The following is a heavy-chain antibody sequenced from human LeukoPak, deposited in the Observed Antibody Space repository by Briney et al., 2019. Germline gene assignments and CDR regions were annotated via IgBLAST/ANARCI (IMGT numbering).Heavy chain of an antibody. CDR3: ARLGAVVPATIQYWYFDF. Sequence: SETLSLTCTVSGGSISSHYWSWMRQPPGKGLEWIGYIYYSGGTNYNPSLKSRVTISVDTSKNQFSLKLSSVTAADTAVYYCARLGAVVPATIQYWYFDFWGRGTLVTVSS. D-gene: IGHD2-2*01. V-gene: IGHV4-59*11. CDR1: GGSISSHY. CDR2: IYYSGGT. J-gene: IGHJ2*01.